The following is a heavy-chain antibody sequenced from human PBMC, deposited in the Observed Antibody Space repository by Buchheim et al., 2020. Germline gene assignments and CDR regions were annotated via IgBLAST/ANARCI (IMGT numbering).Heavy chain of an antibody. D-gene: IGHD3-9*01. CDR2: ISYDGSNK. CDR1: GFTFSSYA. V-gene: IGHV3-30*04. CDR3: AREPLRRYFDWLLNGGMDV. J-gene: IGHJ6*02. Sequence: QVQLVESGGGVVQPGGSLRLSCAASGFTFSSYAMHWVRQAPGKGLEWVAVISYDGSNKYYADSVKGRFTISRDNSKNTLYLQMNSLRAEDTAVYYCAREPLRRYFDWLLNGGMDVWGQGTT.